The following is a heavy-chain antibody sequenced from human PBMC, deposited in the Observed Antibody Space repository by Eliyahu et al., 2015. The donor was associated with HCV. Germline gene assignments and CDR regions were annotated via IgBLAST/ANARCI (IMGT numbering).Heavy chain of an antibody. D-gene: IGHD6-6*01. CDR2: INPSGGST. J-gene: IGHJ5*02. V-gene: IGHV1-46*03. CDR3: ARGGMRQLVLDWFDP. CDR1: GYTFTSYY. Sequence: QVQLVQSGAEVKKPGASVXVSCKASGYTFTSYYMHWVRQAPGQGLEWMGIINPSGGSTSYAQKFQGRVTMTRDTSTSTVYMELSSLRSEDTAVYYCARGGMRQLVLDWFDPWGQGTLVTVSS.